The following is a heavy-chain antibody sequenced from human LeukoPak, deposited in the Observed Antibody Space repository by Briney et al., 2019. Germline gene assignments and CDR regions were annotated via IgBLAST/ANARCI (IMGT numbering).Heavy chain of an antibody. CDR2: IYHSGRT. CDR3: ARHLTSEYSSGWYYVDY. CDR1: GFTFSSYSMN. J-gene: IGHJ4*02. D-gene: IGHD6-19*01. Sequence: GSLRLSCAASGFTFSSYSMNWVRQPPGKGLEWIGNIYHSGRTHCNPSLKSRVTIFVDTSKNQFSLKLSSVTATDRAVYYCARHLTSEYSSGWYYVDYWGQGTLVTVSS. V-gene: IGHV4-39*01.